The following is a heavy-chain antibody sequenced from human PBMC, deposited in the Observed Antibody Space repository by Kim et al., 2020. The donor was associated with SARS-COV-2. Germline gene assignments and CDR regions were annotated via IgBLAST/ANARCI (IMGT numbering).Heavy chain of an antibody. J-gene: IGHJ4*02. V-gene: IGHV3-30*07. CDR3: ARDFKEVVPAATLYYFDY. Sequence: KGRFTNSRNNSKNTLYLQMNSLRAEDTAVYYCARDFKEVVPAATLYYFDYWGQGTLVTVSS. D-gene: IGHD2-2*01.